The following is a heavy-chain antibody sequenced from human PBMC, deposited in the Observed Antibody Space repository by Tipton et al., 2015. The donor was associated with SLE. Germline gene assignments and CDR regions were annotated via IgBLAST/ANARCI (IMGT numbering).Heavy chain of an antibody. Sequence: GSLRLSCAASGFTFSTYNMNWVRQAPGKGLEWVSSISSSSSYIYYVDSLKGRFTISRDNAKNSLYLQMNSLRPEDTAVYYCVRQGTSGFFKDAFDIWGQGTMVTVSS. V-gene: IGHV3-21*03. D-gene: IGHD3-22*01. CDR2: ISSSSSYI. CDR3: VRQGTSGFFKDAFDI. CDR1: GFTFSTYN. J-gene: IGHJ3*02.